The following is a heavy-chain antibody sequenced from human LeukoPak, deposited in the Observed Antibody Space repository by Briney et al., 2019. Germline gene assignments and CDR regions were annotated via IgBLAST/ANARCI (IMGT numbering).Heavy chain of an antibody. V-gene: IGHV1-18*01. D-gene: IGHD6-19*01. CDR2: ISAYNYNT. Sequence: ASVKVSCKASGYTFSSYGISWVRQAPGQGLEWMGWISAYNYNTNYIQKLQGRVTMTTDTSTSTAYMELRSLRSDDTAVYYCARDPGYSSAWYHFDYWGQGTLVTVSS. J-gene: IGHJ4*02. CDR3: ARDPGYSSAWYHFDY. CDR1: GYTFSSYG.